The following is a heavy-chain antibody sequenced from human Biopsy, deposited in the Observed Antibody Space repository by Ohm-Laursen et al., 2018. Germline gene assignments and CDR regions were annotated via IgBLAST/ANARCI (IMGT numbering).Heavy chain of an antibody. CDR1: GGSISSDY. Sequence: GTLSLTCTVSGGSISSDYWNWIRQPAGKALEWIGRIYNTGSTNYNPSLQSRVTMSVDTSKNQFSLKMSSVTAADTAVYYCARDLPYYENSGYGAFDMWGQGTMVTVSS. CDR3: ARDLPYYENSGYGAFDM. CDR2: IYNTGST. D-gene: IGHD3-22*01. J-gene: IGHJ3*02. V-gene: IGHV4-4*07.